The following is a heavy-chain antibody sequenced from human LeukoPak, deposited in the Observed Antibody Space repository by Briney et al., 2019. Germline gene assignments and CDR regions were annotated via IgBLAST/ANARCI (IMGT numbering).Heavy chain of an antibody. CDR3: ATSTYGERAYYYMDV. J-gene: IGHJ6*03. CDR2: INPNSGGT. D-gene: IGHD4-17*01. Sequence: ASVKVSCKASGYTFTGYYMHWVRQAPGQRLEWMGWINPNSGGTNYAQKFQGRVTMTRDTSISTAYMELSRLRSDDTAVYYCATSTYGERAYYYMDVWGKGTTVTVSS. CDR1: GYTFTGYY. V-gene: IGHV1-2*02.